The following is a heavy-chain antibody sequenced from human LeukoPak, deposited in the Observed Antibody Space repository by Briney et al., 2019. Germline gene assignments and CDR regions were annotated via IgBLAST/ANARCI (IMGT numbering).Heavy chain of an antibody. CDR1: GYSFTSYW. CDR3: ARRAFTSYYYDSSGYADY. D-gene: IGHD3-22*01. V-gene: IGHV5-51*01. J-gene: IGHJ4*02. CDR2: IYPGDSDT. Sequence: GESLKISCKGSGYSFTSYWIGWVRQMPGKGPEWMGIIYPGDSDTRYSPSFQGQVTISADKSISTAYLQWSSLKASDTAMYYCARRAFTSYYYDSSGYADYWGQGTLVTVSS.